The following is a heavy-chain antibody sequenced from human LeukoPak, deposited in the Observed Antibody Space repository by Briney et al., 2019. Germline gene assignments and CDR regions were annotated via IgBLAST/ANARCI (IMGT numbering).Heavy chain of an antibody. J-gene: IGHJ4*02. D-gene: IGHD4-11*01. CDR1: GFTFSSYA. Sequence: GGSLRLSCAASGFTFSSYALTWVRQAPGKGLEWVSAISGSGGITHYADSVKGRFTISRDNSKNTLYLQMNSLRAEDTALYYCAKEMHLPSNFDYWGQGTLVIVSS. CDR2: ISGSGGIT. CDR3: AKEMHLPSNFDY. V-gene: IGHV3-23*01.